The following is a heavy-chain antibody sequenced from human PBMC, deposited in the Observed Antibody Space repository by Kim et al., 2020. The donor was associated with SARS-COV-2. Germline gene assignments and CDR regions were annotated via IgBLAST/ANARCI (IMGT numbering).Heavy chain of an antibody. V-gene: IGHV3-30-3*01. CDR1: GFTFSSCA. J-gene: IGHJ6*01. CDR2: ISYDGSNK. Sequence: GGSLRLSCAASGFTFSSCAIHWVRQAPGKGLEWVAVISYDGSNKNYADSVKGRFTISRDNSKNTLYLQMNSLRAEDTALYYCARDQCTRLRGLTYSYYR. CDR3: ARDQCTRLRGLTYSYYR. D-gene: IGHD3-10*01.